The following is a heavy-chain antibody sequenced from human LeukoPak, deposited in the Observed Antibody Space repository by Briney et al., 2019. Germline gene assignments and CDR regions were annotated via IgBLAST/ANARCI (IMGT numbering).Heavy chain of an antibody. D-gene: IGHD4-23*01. Sequence: ASVKVSCEASGYTFTVYYMHCVRQAPGQGLEWIGWINPNSGGTNYAQKFQGRVTMTRDTSISTAYMQLSRLRSDDTAVYYCARGMTTVVTPGVYWGQGTLVTVSS. J-gene: IGHJ4*02. CDR2: INPNSGGT. CDR3: ARGMTTVVTPGVY. V-gene: IGHV1-2*02. CDR1: GYTFTVYY.